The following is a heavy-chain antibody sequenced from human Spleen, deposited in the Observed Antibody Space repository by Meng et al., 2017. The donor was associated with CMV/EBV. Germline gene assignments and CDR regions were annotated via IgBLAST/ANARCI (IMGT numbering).Heavy chain of an antibody. CDR1: GGSFSGEY. CDR2: INHRGIT. V-gene: IGHV4-34*01. J-gene: IGHJ4*02. Sequence: TCGVYGGSFSGEYWSWIRQPPGKGLEWIGEINHRGITNYKSSLKSRVTISVDTSKNQFALKLSSVTAADTAVYYCARLSSSWYPPDYWGQGTLVTVSS. CDR3: ARLSSSWYPPDY. D-gene: IGHD6-13*01.